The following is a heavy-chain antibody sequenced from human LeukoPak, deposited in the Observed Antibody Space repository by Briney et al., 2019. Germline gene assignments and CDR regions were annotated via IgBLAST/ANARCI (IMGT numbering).Heavy chain of an antibody. J-gene: IGHJ4*02. CDR1: GGSISSYY. Sequence: NPSETLSLTCTVSGGSISSYYWSWLRQPPGKGLEWIGFIYYSGITDYNPSLKSRVTISVDTSKNQFSLKLSSVTAADTAVYYCARLRALSYYDSSGDLYYFQYWGQGTLVTVSS. D-gene: IGHD3-22*01. CDR2: IYYSGIT. CDR3: ARLRALSYYDSSGDLYYFQY. V-gene: IGHV4-59*01.